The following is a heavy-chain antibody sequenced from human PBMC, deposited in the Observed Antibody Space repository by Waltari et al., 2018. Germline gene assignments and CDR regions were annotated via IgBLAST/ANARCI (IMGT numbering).Heavy chain of an antibody. CDR2: FSGSWGRT. V-gene: IGHV3-23*01. D-gene: IGHD3-3*01. J-gene: IGHJ6*02. CDR1: GFTFSSYA. Sequence: EVQLLESGGGLVQPGGSLRLSCAASGFTFSSYAMSWVRQAPGKGLEWVSAFSGSWGRTYYADSVKGRLTISRDNSKNTLYLQMNSLRAEDTAVYYCAKDVSPITIFGVVIIDSWIPGGMDVWGQGTTVTVSS. CDR3: AKDVSPITIFGVVIIDSWIPGGMDV.